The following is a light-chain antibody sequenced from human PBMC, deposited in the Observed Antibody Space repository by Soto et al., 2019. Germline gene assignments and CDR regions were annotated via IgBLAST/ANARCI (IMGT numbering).Light chain of an antibody. CDR1: QSVSSN. CDR2: GAF. CDR3: QQYNDWPLT. Sequence: EIVMTQSPVTRSVSPGERVTLSCRASQSVSSNLAWYQQKPGQAPSLLIYGAFTRATGIPARFSGTGSGTEFTLTISSLQSEDFALYYCQQYNDWPLTFGQGTKVDI. J-gene: IGKJ1*01. V-gene: IGKV3-15*01.